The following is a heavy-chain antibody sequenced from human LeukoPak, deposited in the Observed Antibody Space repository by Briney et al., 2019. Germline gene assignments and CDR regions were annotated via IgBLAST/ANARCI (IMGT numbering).Heavy chain of an antibody. CDR1: GGTFRTFA. Sequence: ASVKVSCKASGGTFRTFAISWVRQAPGQGLEWMGGIIPIFGIPDSAQKFQGRVTITADKSTSTAYMELSSLRSEDTAVYYCARHPEMATTYYYYYMDVWGKGTTVTVSS. J-gene: IGHJ6*03. CDR3: ARHPEMATTYYYYYMDV. D-gene: IGHD5-24*01. CDR2: IIPIFGIP. V-gene: IGHV1-69*10.